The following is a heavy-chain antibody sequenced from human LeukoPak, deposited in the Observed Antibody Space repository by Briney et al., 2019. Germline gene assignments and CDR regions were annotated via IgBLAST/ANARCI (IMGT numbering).Heavy chain of an antibody. CDR2: IWYDGSNN. CDR3: ARDLGKSRYFDY. Sequence: GGSLRLSCAASGFTFSTYGMHWVRQAPGKGLEWVAIIWYDGSNNYYADSVKGRFTISRDNSKNTLYLQVNSLRAKDTAVYYCARDLGKSRYFDYWGQGTLVTVSS. D-gene: IGHD7-27*01. V-gene: IGHV3-33*01. J-gene: IGHJ4*02. CDR1: GFTFSTYG.